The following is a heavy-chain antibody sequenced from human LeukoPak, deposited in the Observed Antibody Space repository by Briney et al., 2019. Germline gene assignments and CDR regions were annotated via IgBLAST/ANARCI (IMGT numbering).Heavy chain of an antibody. CDR2: MNPNSGYT. Sequence: GASVKVSCKASGYTFTSYDINWVRQATGQGPEWMGWMNPNSGYTDYAQKFQGRVTMTRDTAISTAYMELSSLTSEDTAVYYCARDELVGATTYWGQGTLVTVSS. CDR1: GYTFTSYD. D-gene: IGHD1-26*01. J-gene: IGHJ4*02. V-gene: IGHV1-8*01. CDR3: ARDELVGATTY.